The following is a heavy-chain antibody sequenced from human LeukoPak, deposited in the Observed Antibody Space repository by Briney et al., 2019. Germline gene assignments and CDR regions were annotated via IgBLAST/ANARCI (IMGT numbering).Heavy chain of an antibody. CDR1: GFSLSTSGVG. V-gene: IGHV2-5*02. CDR3: AHRQEQVSYYYYYMDV. CDR2: IYWDDDK. J-gene: IGHJ6*03. D-gene: IGHD1-26*01. Sequence: SGPTLVKPTQTLTLICTFSGFSLSTSGVGVGWIRQPPGKALEWLALIYWDDDKRYSPSLKSRLTITKDTSKNQMVLTMTNMDPVDTATYYCAHRQEQVSYYYYYMDVWGKGTTVTVSS.